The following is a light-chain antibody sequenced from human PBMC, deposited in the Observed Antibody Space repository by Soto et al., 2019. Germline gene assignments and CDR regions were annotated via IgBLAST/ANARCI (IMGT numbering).Light chain of an antibody. V-gene: IGLV2-14*01. CDR2: DVT. J-gene: IGLJ2*01. Sequence: QSALTQPASVSGSPGQSITISYTGTSSDVGGCKYVSWYPQHPGKAPKFMVYDVTNWPSGVSNRFSGSKSGNTASLPVSRLQAEDEADYSCSSHASSSSVFGGGTKLTVL. CDR1: SSDVGGCKY. CDR3: SSHASSSSV.